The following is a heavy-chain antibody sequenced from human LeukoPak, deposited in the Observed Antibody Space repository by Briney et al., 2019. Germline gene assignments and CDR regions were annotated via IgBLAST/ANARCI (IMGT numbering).Heavy chain of an antibody. J-gene: IGHJ4*02. CDR3: ARGYSSSWNYFDY. D-gene: IGHD6-13*01. CDR2: VFDSGGT. Sequence: PSETLSLTCTVSGGSISNYWWSWIRQSPGKGLEWIGYVFDSGGTNYNPSLKSRVTISVDTSKKQFSLKLSSVTAADTAVYYCARGYSSSWNYFDYWGQGTLVTVSS. CDR1: GGSISNYW. V-gene: IGHV4-59*01.